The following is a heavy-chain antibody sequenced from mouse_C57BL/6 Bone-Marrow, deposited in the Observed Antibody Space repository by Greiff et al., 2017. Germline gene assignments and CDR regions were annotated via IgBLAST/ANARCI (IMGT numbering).Heavy chain of an antibody. V-gene: IGHV1-75*01. J-gene: IGHJ2*01. CDR2: IFPGSGST. Sequence: VQLQESGPELVKPGASVKISCKASGYTFTDYYINWVKQRPGQGLEWIGWIFPGSGSTYYNEKFKGKATLTVDKSSSTAYMLLSSLTSEDSAVYVCARSRYYGSSPYYFDYWGQGTTLTVSS. D-gene: IGHD1-1*01. CDR3: ARSRYYGSSPYYFDY. CDR1: GYTFTDYY.